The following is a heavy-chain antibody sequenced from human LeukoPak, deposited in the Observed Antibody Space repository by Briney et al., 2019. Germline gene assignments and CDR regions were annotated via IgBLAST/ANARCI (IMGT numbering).Heavy chain of an antibody. V-gene: IGHV3-66*01. CDR1: GFTVSSNY. CDR2: IYSGGST. D-gene: IGHD4-17*01. J-gene: IGHJ5*02. CDR3: ARSPDYAEDGES. Sequence: GGSLRLSCAASGFTVSSNYMSWVRQAPGKGLEWVSVIYSGGSTYYADSVKGRFTISRDNSKNTLYLQMNSLRGEDTAVYYCARSPDYAEDGESWGQGTLVTVSS.